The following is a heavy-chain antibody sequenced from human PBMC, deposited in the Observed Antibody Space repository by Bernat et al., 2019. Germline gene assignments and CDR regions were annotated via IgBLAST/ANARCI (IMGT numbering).Heavy chain of an antibody. D-gene: IGHD4-17*01. Sequence: EVQLVESGGGLVQPGGSLRLSCAASGFTFSSYWMHWVRQAPGKGLFWVSRVNSDGRATDYADSVKGRFTISRDNAKNTLYLQMSSLGAEDTAVYFCVRGTQIHDYGDYGPDYWGQGTLVTVSS. CDR1: GFTFSSYW. V-gene: IGHV3-74*01. J-gene: IGHJ4*02. CDR3: VRGTQIHDYGDYGPDY. CDR2: VNSDGRAT.